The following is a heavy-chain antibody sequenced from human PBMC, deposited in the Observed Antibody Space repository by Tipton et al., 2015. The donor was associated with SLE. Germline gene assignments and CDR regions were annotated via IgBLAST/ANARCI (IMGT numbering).Heavy chain of an antibody. CDR2: INQSGST. J-gene: IGHJ4*02. V-gene: IGHV4-34*01. CDR3: ARGNQHSGYDGFDY. Sequence: TLSLTCAVYGGSFSGHYWSWIRQPPGKGLEWIGEINQSGSTNYNPSLKSRLTMSVDTSKNQVSLKLSSVTAADTAIYYCARGNQHSGYDGFDYWGQGTLVTVSS. CDR1: GGSFSGHY. D-gene: IGHD5-12*01.